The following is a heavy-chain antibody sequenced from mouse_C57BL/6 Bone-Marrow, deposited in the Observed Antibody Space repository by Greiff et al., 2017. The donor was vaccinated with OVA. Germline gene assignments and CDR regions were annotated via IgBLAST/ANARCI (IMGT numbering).Heavy chain of an antibody. CDR1: GYTFTDYN. V-gene: IGHV1-18*01. J-gene: IGHJ4*01. D-gene: IGHD2-4*01. Sequence: DVQLQESGPELVKPGASVKIPCKASGYTFTDYNMDWVKQSHGKSLEWIGDINPNDGGTIYNQKFKGKATLTVDKSSSTAYMELRSLTSEDTAVYYCARYNDYDEGWAMDYWGQGTSVTVSS. CDR3: ARYNDYDEGWAMDY. CDR2: INPNDGGT.